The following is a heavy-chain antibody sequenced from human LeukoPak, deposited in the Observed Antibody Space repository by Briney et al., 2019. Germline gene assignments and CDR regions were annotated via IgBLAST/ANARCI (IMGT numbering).Heavy chain of an antibody. Sequence: SETLSLTCTVPGGSISSGSYYWSWIRQPAGKGLEWIGRIYTSGSTNYNPSLKSRVTISVDTSKNHFSLKLSSVTAADTAVYYCARDLLRVTTEISPNWFDPWGQGTLVTVSS. CDR3: ARDLLRVTTEISPNWFDP. V-gene: IGHV4-61*02. J-gene: IGHJ5*02. CDR2: IYTSGST. D-gene: IGHD1-1*01. CDR1: GGSISSGSYY.